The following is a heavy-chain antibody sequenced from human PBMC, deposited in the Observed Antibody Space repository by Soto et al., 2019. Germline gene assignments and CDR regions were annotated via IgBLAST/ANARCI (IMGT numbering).Heavy chain of an antibody. D-gene: IGHD3-22*01. CDR3: ARDSRSGYYLEF. J-gene: IGHJ4*02. V-gene: IGHV4-30-2*01. CDR1: GCSISNGGYS. Sequence: SETLSLTCTVSGCSISNGGYSWNWIRQPPGKGLEWIGYIYHSGGTDYNPSLKSRVTITVDSSNNQFSLKLSSVTAADTAVYYCARDSRSGYYLEFWGQGTLVTVS. CDR2: IYHSGGT.